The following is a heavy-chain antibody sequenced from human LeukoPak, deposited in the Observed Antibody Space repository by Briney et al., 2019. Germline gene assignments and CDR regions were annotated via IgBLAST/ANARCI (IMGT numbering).Heavy chain of an antibody. CDR3: ARDGYSSSSQENWFDP. J-gene: IGHJ5*02. CDR1: GYTFTSYG. Sequence: ASVKVSCKASGYTFTSYGISWMRQAPGQGLEWMGWISAYNGNTNYAQKLQGRVTMTTDTSTSTAYMELRSLRSDDTAVYYCARDGYSSSSQENWFDPWGQGTLVTVSS. V-gene: IGHV1-18*01. CDR2: ISAYNGNT. D-gene: IGHD6-6*01.